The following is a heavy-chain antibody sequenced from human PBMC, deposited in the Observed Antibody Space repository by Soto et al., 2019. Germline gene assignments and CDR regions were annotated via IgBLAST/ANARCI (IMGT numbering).Heavy chain of an antibody. CDR1: GFTFSTYA. CDR2: ISYDGNNK. V-gene: IGHV3-30-3*01. CDR3: AKDSGSYSIDY. J-gene: IGHJ4*02. D-gene: IGHD1-26*01. Sequence: EGSLRLSCAASGFTFSTYAIHWVRQAPGKGLEWAAFISYDGNNKNYADSVKGRFTISRDNSKNTVYLQMNSLRAEDTAVYYCAKDSGSYSIDYWGQGTLVTVSS.